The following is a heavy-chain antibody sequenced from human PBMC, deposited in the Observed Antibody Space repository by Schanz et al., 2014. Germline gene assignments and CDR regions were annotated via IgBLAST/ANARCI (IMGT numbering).Heavy chain of an antibody. J-gene: IGHJ4*02. CDR1: GGTFSRLT. CDR3: ARDLISSGWYA. D-gene: IGHD6-19*01. CDR2: IVPIAGIT. Sequence: QVQLVQSGADVKKPGSSVRVSCKASGGTFSRLTFSWVRQAPGQGLEWMGRIVPIAGITNYAQRFQGRVTITADKSTCTAYMDVSSLRVEDTAVYYCARDLISSGWYAWGQGTLVTVSS. V-gene: IGHV1-69*08.